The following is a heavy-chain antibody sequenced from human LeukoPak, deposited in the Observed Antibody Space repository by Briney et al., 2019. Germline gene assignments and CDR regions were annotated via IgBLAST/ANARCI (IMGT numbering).Heavy chain of an antibody. CDR1: GYSLTSYW. Sequence: KISCKGSGYSLTSYWIGWVRQMPGKGLEWMGIIYPGDSDTRYSPSFQGQVTISADKSISTAYLQWSSLKASDTAMYYCARLGSGMVVATISAFDTWGQGTMVTVSS. CDR3: ARLGSGMVVATISAFDT. V-gene: IGHV5-51*01. D-gene: IGHD5-12*01. J-gene: IGHJ3*02. CDR2: IYPGDSDT.